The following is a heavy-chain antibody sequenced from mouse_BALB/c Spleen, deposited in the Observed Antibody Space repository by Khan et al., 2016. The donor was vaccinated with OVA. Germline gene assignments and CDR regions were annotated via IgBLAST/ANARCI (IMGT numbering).Heavy chain of an antibody. CDR3: ARLAYYYNSEGFAY. D-gene: IGHD1-1*01. V-gene: IGHV5-6*02. Sequence: EVKLVESGGDLVKPGGSLKLSCAASGFTFSTYGMSWVRQSPDKRLEWVATISSGGSYTYYPDNVKGRFTISRDNPKNTLYLQMSSLKSEDTAMYYCARLAYYYNSEGFAYWGQGTLVTVSA. CDR1: GFTFSTYG. CDR2: ISSGGSYT. J-gene: IGHJ3*01.